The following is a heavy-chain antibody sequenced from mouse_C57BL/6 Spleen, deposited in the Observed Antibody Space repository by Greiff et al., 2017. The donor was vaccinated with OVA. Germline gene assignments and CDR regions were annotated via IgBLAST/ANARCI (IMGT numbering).Heavy chain of an antibody. CDR3: ARYCSNFYAMED. CDR2: IYPGAGDT. D-gene: IGHD2-5*01. J-gene: IGHJ4*01. V-gene: IGHV1-80*01. Sequence: VQLQQSGAELVQPGASVKISCKASGYAFSSYWMNWVKQRPGKGLEWIGQIYPGAGDTNYNGKFTGKATLTADKSSGTAYMQLSSLTSEDSAVYFCARYCSNFYAMEDWGQGTSVTVSS. CDR1: GYAFSSYW.